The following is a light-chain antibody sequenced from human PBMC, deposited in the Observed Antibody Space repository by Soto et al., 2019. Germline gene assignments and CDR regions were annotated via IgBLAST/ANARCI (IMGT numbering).Light chain of an antibody. Sequence: DIQMTQSPSSLSASVGDRVTITCLARQSISSYLNWYQHKPGKAPKLLIYAASSLQTGVPSRFSGSGSGTDFTLTSSSLQPDGFATSYRQQSYKTPHTFGQGTKVEIQ. CDR3: QQSYKTPHT. V-gene: IGKV1-39*01. J-gene: IGKJ1*01. CDR1: QSISSY. CDR2: AAS.